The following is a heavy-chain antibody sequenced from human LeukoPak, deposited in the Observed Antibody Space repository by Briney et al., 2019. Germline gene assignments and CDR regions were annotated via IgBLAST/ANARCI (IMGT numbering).Heavy chain of an antibody. CDR3: AKSFLELEAYDYYMDV. Sequence: GGSLRLSCAASGFTFSRYGMHWVRQAPGKGLEWVAVIWYDESNSYYADSVKGRFTISRDNSKKTLYLQMNSLRAEDTAVYYCAKSFLELEAYDYYMDVWGKGTTVTVSS. D-gene: IGHD1-7*01. CDR1: GFTFSRYG. J-gene: IGHJ6*03. V-gene: IGHV3-33*06. CDR2: IWYDESNS.